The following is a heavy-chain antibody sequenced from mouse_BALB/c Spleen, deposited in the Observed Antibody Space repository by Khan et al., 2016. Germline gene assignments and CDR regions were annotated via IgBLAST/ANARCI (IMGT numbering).Heavy chain of an antibody. D-gene: IGHD2-4*01. CDR2: IYPGNSNT. Sequence: VQLQQSGTVVVRPGASVKMSCKASGYTFTSYWLHWVKQRPGQGLEWIGSIYPGNSNTSYNQKFKGKAKLTAATSTSTAYLQLRSLTYEDSAFFSCAGDHYDYGFTYWGQGTLVTV. J-gene: IGHJ3*01. CDR1: GYTFTSYW. V-gene: IGHV1-5*01. CDR3: AGDHYDYGFTY.